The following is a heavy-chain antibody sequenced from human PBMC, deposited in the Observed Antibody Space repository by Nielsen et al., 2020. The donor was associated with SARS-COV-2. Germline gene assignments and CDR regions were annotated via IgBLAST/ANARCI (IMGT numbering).Heavy chain of an antibody. J-gene: IGHJ3*01. D-gene: IGHD2-8*02. CDR3: ARGYCSGGACYGDAFHV. CDR2: INPNSGGR. Sequence: ASVKVSCKASEYTFTDFHIHWVRQAPGQGLEWMGRINPNSGGRNSAQKFQGRVYLTSYSSVNTAYMELRGLTSEDTAIYFCARGYCSGGACYGDAFHVWGQGTLVSVS. CDR1: EYTFTDFH. V-gene: IGHV1-2*06.